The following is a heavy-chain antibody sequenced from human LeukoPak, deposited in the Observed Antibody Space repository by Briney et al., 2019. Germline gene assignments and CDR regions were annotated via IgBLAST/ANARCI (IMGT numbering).Heavy chain of an antibody. J-gene: IGHJ4*02. Sequence: SETLSLTCTVSGGSISSSSYYWGWIRQPPGKGLEWIGSIYYSGSTYYNPSLKSRVTISVDTSKNQFSLKLSSVTAADTAVYYCARGPYSSNWYVDYWGQGTLVTVAS. CDR2: IYYSGST. CDR3: ARGPYSSNWYVDY. D-gene: IGHD6-13*01. V-gene: IGHV4-39*01. CDR1: GGSISSSSYY.